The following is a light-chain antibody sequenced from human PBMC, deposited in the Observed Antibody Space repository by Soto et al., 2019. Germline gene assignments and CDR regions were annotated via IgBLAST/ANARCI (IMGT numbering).Light chain of an antibody. V-gene: IGLV1-40*01. CDR2: ANI. Sequence: QSARTQPPSVSGAPGQRVTISCTGGSSNIGSGYDVHWYQHLPGTAPKLLIYANINRPSGVPDRFSGSKSGTSASLAITGLQAEDEADYYCQSFDSTLNGVVFGGGTKLTVL. CDR1: SSNIGSGYD. CDR3: QSFDSTLNGVV. J-gene: IGLJ2*01.